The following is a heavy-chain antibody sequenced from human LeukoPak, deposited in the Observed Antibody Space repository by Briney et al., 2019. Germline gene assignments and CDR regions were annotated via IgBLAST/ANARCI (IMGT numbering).Heavy chain of an antibody. CDR1: GGSISSYY. CDR2: IYYSGST. Sequence: SETLSLTCTVSGGSISSYYWSWIRQPPGKGLEWIGNIYYSGSTNYNPSLKSRVTMSIDTSRSQFSLKLNSVTAADTAVYYCTQVGLSGLFDYWGQGALVTVSS. V-gene: IGHV4-59*01. CDR3: TQVGLSGLFDY. D-gene: IGHD3-10*01. J-gene: IGHJ4*02.